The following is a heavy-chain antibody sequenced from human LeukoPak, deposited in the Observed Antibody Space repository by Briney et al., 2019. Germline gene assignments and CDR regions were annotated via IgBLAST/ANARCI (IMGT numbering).Heavy chain of an antibody. CDR3: ARVLYSSSLIDY. V-gene: IGHV4-39*07. CDR1: GGSVSSGSYY. J-gene: IGHJ4*02. CDR2: INHSGST. D-gene: IGHD6-13*01. Sequence: SETLSLTCTVSGGSVSSGSYYWSWIRQPPGKGLEWIGEINHSGSTNYNPSLKSRVTISVDTSKNQFSLKLSSVTAADTAVYYCARVLYSSSLIDYWGQGTLVTVSS.